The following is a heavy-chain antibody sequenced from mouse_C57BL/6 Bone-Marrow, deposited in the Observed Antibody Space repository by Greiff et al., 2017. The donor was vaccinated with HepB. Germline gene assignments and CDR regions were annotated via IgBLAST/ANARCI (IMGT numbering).Heavy chain of an antibody. J-gene: IGHJ2*01. Sequence: QVHVKQSGPELVKPGASVKLSCKASGYTFTSYDINWVKQRPGQGLEWIGWIYPRDGSTKYNEKFKGKATLTVDTSSSTAYMELHSLTSEDSAVYFCARRGYDYDEDYWGQGTTLTVSS. CDR2: IYPRDGST. CDR3: ARRGYDYDEDY. CDR1: GYTFTSYD. D-gene: IGHD2-4*01. V-gene: IGHV1-85*01.